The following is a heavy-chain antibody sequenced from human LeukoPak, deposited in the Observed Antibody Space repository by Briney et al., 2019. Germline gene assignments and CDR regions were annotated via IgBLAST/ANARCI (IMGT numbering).Heavy chain of an antibody. D-gene: IGHD6-13*01. CDR2: IYYSGST. Sequence: SETLSLTCIVSGDSISSTSYYWAWIRQPPGKGLEWIGYIYYSGSTNYNPSLKSRVTVSVDTSKNQFSLKLSSVTAADTAVYYCARGGYSSSRYFQHWGQGTLVTVSS. V-gene: IGHV4-61*05. J-gene: IGHJ1*01. CDR1: GDSISSTSYY. CDR3: ARGGYSSSRYFQH.